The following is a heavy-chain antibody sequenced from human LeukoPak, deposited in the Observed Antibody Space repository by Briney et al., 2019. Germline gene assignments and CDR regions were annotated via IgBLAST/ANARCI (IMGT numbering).Heavy chain of an antibody. CDR1: GFTFSSRW. CDR2: IKGDGSYL. J-gene: IGHJ4*02. CDR3: VRDGDVHNFDF. V-gene: IGHV3-74*01. Sequence: GGSLRLSCAASGFTFSSRWMHWVRQAPGKGLVWVSRIKGDGSYLNHADSVKGRFTISRDNTKNILYLQMNSLTAEDTALYYYVRDGDVHNFDFWGQGTLVTVSS. D-gene: IGHD7-27*01.